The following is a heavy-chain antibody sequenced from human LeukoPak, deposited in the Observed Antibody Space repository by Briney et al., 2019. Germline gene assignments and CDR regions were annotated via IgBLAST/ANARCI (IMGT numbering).Heavy chain of an antibody. J-gene: IGHJ4*02. V-gene: IGHV4-61*08. CDR1: GDPISSHSDY. CDR2: SYHSGST. D-gene: IGHD5-12*01. Sequence: SETLSLTCTVSGDPISSHSDYKWTWIRQPPGKGLEWIGYSYHSGSTNYNPSLKSRVTISVDTSKNQFSLKLTSVTAAATAVYYCAREYSGFDYWGQGTLVTVSS. CDR3: AREYSGFDY.